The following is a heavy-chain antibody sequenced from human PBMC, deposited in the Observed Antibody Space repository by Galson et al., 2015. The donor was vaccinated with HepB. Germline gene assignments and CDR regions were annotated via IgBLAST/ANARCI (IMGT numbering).Heavy chain of an antibody. CDR3: ARCQGIVGVAGYCGMDV. CDR2: INPNSGDT. V-gene: IGHV1-2*02. J-gene: IGHJ6*02. Sequence: SVKVSCKASGYTFTDYYMHWVRQAPGQGLEWMGWINPNSGDTKYAEKFKGRITMARDTSISTDYMELSRLRSDDTAVYYCARCQGIVGVAGYCGMDVWGQGTTITVSS. CDR1: GYTFTDYY. D-gene: IGHD1-26*01.